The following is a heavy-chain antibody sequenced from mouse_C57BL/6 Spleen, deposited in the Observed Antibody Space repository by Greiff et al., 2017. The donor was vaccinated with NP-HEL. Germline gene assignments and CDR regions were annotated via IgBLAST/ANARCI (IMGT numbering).Heavy chain of an antibody. CDR3: ARRNITYRGFDY. D-gene: IGHD2-14*01. Sequence: VQLQQSGPELVKPGASVKMSCKASGYTFTDYNMHWVKQSHGKSLEWIGYINPNNGGTSYNQTFKGKATLTVNKSSSPAYMELRSLTSEDSAVYDCARRNITYRGFDYWGQGTTLTVSS. CDR1: GYTFTDYN. V-gene: IGHV1-22*01. CDR2: INPNNGGT. J-gene: IGHJ2*01.